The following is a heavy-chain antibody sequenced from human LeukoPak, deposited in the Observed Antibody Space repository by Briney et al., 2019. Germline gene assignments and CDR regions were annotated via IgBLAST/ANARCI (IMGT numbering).Heavy chain of an antibody. Sequence: GRSLRLSCAASGFTFSSYAMHWVRQAPGKGLEWVAVISYDGSNKYYADSVKGRFTISRDNSKNTLYLQMNNLRAEDTAVYYCARELSPYYYDSSGYYYADAFDIWGQGTMVTVSS. D-gene: IGHD3-22*01. CDR3: ARELSPYYYDSSGYYYADAFDI. J-gene: IGHJ3*02. V-gene: IGHV3-30-3*01. CDR2: ISYDGSNK. CDR1: GFTFSSYA.